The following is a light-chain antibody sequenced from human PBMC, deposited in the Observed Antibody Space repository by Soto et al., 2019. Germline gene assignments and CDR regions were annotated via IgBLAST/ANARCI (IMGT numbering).Light chain of an antibody. J-gene: IGLJ2*01. CDR2: SND. CDR3: ATWDDSLNVV. CDR1: TSNIGTNT. V-gene: IGLV1-44*01. Sequence: QSVLTQSPSASGPPGQRVSISCSGSTSNIGTNTVSWYQHVPGTAPKLLIYSNDQRPSAVPGRFSGSKSGTSASLAISGLLSEDEADYYCATWDDSLNVVFGGGTKLTVL.